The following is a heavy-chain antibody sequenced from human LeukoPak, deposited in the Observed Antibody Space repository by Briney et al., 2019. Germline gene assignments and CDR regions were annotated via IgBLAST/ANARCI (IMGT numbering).Heavy chain of an antibody. V-gene: IGHV5-51*01. CDR3: ARLALAESPYSYGDY. J-gene: IGHJ4*02. CDR2: IYPGNSDT. Sequence: GESLKISCKGSGYSFTSYWIGWVRQMPGKGLEWMGIIYPGNSDTRYSPSFQGQVTISADKSISTAYLQWSSLKASDTAMYYCARLALAESPYSYGDYWGQGTLVTVSS. CDR1: GYSFTSYW. D-gene: IGHD5-18*01.